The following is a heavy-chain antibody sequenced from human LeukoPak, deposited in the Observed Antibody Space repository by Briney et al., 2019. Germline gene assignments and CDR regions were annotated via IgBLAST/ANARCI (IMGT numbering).Heavy chain of an antibody. D-gene: IGHD2-21*01. Sequence: GASLQISCKGFGSTFTSYWIGWGRQLPGKGLEWMGIIYPGDSDTRYSPSFQGQVTISADKSISTAYLQWSSLKASDTAMYYCARSLGRLYYFDYWGQGTLVTVSS. CDR3: ARSLGRLYYFDY. CDR2: IYPGDSDT. J-gene: IGHJ4*02. CDR1: GSTFTSYW. V-gene: IGHV5-51*01.